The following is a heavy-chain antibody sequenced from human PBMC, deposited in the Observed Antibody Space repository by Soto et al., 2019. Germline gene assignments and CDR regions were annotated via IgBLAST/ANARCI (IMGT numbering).Heavy chain of an antibody. CDR3: AISTGGFGGLFVVPSDY. CDR1: GFTYESYA. Sequence: EVQLLESGGGLVQPGGSLRISCAASGFTYESYAMSWVRQAPGKGLEWVSGINSGGTVAHYADSVKGRFAISRDNSTNTLSLEMNSLRADDTGLYYCAISTGGFGGLFVVPSDYWGQGTLVTVSS. V-gene: IGHV3-23*01. D-gene: IGHD3-16*02. CDR2: INSGGTVA. J-gene: IGHJ4*02.